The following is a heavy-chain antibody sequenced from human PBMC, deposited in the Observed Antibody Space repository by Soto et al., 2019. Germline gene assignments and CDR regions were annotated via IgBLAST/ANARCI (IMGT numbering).Heavy chain of an antibody. V-gene: IGHV4-59*01. CDR3: AREGYSSGWNDF. Sequence: QVQLQESGPGLVKPSETLSLTCTVSGGSISSYYWTWIRQTPGKGLEWMGYISDSGSTNYNPSLKRRVTISVATSKNQCSLKLRSVTAADTAVYYCAREGYSSGWNDFWGQGILVTVSS. CDR2: ISDSGST. D-gene: IGHD6-19*01. CDR1: GGSISSYY. J-gene: IGHJ4*02.